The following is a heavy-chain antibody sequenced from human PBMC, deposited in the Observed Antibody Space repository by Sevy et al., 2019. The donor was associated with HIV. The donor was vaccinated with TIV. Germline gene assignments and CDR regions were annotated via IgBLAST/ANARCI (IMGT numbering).Heavy chain of an antibody. J-gene: IGHJ6*02. CDR2: ISGSGGST. D-gene: IGHD3-22*01. CDR3: AKGYYYDSSGYYQGGYYYYGMDV. Sequence: GGSLRLSCAASGFTFSSYAMSWVRQAPGKGLEWVSAISGSGGSTYYADSVKGRFTISRDNSKNTLYRQMNSLRAEDTAVYYCAKGYYYDSSGYYQGGYYYYGMDVWGQGTTVTVSS. V-gene: IGHV3-23*01. CDR1: GFTFSSYA.